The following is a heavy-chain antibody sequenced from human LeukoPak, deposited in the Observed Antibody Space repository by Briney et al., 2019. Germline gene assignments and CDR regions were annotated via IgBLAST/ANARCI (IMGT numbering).Heavy chain of an antibody. CDR3: ARERLYYDYVWGSYRQRLAFDY. Sequence: MASETLSLTCAVYGGSFSGYYWSWIRQPPAKALDWIGEINHSGSTNYNPSLKSRVTISVDTSKNQFSLKLSSVTAADTAVYYCARERLYYDYVWGSYRQRLAFDYWGQGTLVTVSS. D-gene: IGHD3-16*02. CDR1: GGSFSGYY. J-gene: IGHJ4*02. V-gene: IGHV4-34*01. CDR2: INHSGST.